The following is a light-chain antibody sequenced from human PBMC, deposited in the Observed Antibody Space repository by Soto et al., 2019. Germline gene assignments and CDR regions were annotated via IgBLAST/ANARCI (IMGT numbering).Light chain of an antibody. CDR3: SSYTSSSPYV. Sequence: QSVLTQPASVSGSPGQSITISCTGTSSDVGGYNYVSWYQQHPGKAPKLMIYEVINRPSGVSNRFSGSKSGNTASLTISGLQAEDEADYYCSSYTSSSPYVFGSGTKVTVL. V-gene: IGLV2-14*01. J-gene: IGLJ1*01. CDR1: SSDVGGYNY. CDR2: EVI.